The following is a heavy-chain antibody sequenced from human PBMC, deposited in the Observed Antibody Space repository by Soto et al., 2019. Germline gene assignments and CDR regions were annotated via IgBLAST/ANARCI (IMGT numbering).Heavy chain of an antibody. V-gene: IGHV3-74*01. CDR1: GFTFSSNW. CDR3: ARSLPYYYYYYYMDV. CDR2: INSEGSST. J-gene: IGHJ6*03. Sequence: EVQLEESGGGLVQPGGSLRLSCGASGFTFSSNWVHWVRQAPGKGLVCVARINSEGSSTTYEGSVKGRFTISRDNVKNTLFLQMNCLRAEDTSVYYCARSLPYYYYYYYMDVGGKWTTVTVSS.